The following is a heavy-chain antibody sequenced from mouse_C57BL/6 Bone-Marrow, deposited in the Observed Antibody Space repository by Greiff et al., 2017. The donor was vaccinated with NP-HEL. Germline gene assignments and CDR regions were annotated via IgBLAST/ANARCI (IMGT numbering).Heavy chain of an antibody. V-gene: IGHV1-18*01. CDR3: ARERGSYWYFDV. J-gene: IGHJ1*03. CDR1: GYTFTDYN. CDR2: INPNNGGT. Sequence: VQLQQSGPELVKPGASVKIPCKASGYTFTDYNMDWVKQSHGKSLEWIGDINPNNGGTNYNKKFKGKATVTVDKSSSTAYMELRSLTSEDTAVYYCARERGSYWYFDVWGTGTTVTVSS.